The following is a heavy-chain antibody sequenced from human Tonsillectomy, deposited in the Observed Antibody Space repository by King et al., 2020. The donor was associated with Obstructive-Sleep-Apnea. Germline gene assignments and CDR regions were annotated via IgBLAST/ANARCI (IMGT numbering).Heavy chain of an antibody. J-gene: IGHJ6*02. CDR2: IFYSGKT. CDR3: ARENQRLIHCSYTGCDSKYSGMDV. Sequence: QLQESGAGLVKPSQTLSLTCSVSGVSISNSDYYWSWFRQPPGKGLEWIGRIFYSGKTAYNPSLQSRLTISLGTSKNQFSLSLTSVTAAATAIYYCARENQRLIHCSYTGCDSKYSGMDVWGQGTTVAV. CDR1: GVSISNSDYY. D-gene: IGHD6-6*01. V-gene: IGHV4-30-4*01.